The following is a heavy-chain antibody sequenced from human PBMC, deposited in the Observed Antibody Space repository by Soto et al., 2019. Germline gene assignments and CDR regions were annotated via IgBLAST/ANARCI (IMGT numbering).Heavy chain of an antibody. D-gene: IGHD5-18*01. J-gene: IGHJ4*02. V-gene: IGHV3-33*01. CDR2: IWYDGSNK. CDR3: ARGGIHSIY. Sequence: QVQLVESGGGVVQPGRSLRLSCAASGFTFSSYGMHWVRQAPGKGLEWVAVIWYDGSNKYYADSVKGRFTISRDNSKNTLYLEMNSLRDEDTAVYYCARGGIHSIYWGQGTLVTVSS. CDR1: GFTFSSYG.